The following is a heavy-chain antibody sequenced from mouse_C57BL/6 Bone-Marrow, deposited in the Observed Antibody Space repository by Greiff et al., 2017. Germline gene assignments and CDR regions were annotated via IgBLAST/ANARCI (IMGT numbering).Heavy chain of an antibody. CDR1: GYTFTSYW. CDR3: AIPNYSGSSYWDFDV. D-gene: IGHD1-1*01. J-gene: IGHJ1*03. CDR2: INPSSGYT. V-gene: IGHV1-7*01. Sequence: QVQLKQSGAELAKPGASVKLSCKASGYTFTSYWMHWVKQRPGQGLEWIGYINPSSGYTKYNQKFKDKATLTADKSSSTAYMQLSSLTYEDSAVYYCAIPNYSGSSYWDFDVWGTGTTVTVSS.